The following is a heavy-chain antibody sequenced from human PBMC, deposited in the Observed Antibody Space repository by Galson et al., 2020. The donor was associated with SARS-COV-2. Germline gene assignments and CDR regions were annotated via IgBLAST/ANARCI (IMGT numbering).Heavy chain of an antibody. Sequence: GGSLRLSCAASGFTFSSYSMNWVRQAPGKGLEWVSSISSSSSYIYYADSVKGRFTISRDNAKNSLYLQMNSLRAEDTAVYYCARDAEGAVAVGNAFDIWGQGTMVTVSS. J-gene: IGHJ3*02. V-gene: IGHV3-21*01. CDR3: ARDAEGAVAVGNAFDI. CDR1: GFTFSSYS. D-gene: IGHD6-19*01. CDR2: ISSSSSYI.